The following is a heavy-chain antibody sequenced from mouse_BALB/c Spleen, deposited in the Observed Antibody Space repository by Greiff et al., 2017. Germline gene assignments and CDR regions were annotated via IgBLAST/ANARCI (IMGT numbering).Heavy chain of an antibody. V-gene: IGHV14-3*02. J-gene: IGHJ2*01. CDR3: ARGYYGSSPDD. CDR1: GFNIKDTY. D-gene: IGHD1-1*01. Sequence: VQLQQSGAELVKPGASVKLSCTASGFNIKDTYMHWVKQRPEQGLEWIGRIDPANGNTKYDPKFQGKATITADTSSNTAYLQLSSLTSEDTAVYYCARGYYGSSPDDWGEGTTLTVSS. CDR2: IDPANGNT.